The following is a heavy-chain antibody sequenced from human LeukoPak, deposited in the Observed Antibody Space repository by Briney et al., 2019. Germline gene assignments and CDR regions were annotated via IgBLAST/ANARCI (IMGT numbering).Heavy chain of an antibody. Sequence: PSETLSLTCTVSGGSISSSYYYWGWIRQPPGKGLEWIGSIYYSGSTYYNPSLKSRVTISVDTSKNQFSLKLSSVTAADTAVYYCARDLAVPAAAAPYYYYGMDVWGQGTTVTVSS. CDR1: GGSISSSYYY. CDR3: ARDLAVPAAAAPYYYYGMDV. D-gene: IGHD6-13*01. CDR2: IYYSGST. V-gene: IGHV4-39*07. J-gene: IGHJ6*02.